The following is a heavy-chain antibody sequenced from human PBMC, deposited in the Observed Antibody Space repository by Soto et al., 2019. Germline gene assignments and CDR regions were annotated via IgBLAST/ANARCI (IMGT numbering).Heavy chain of an antibody. CDR3: ERDQRHYAILTGYSGYFDY. Sequence: QVQLQESGPGLVKPSQTLSLTCTVSGGSISSGGYYWSWIRQHPGKGLEWIGYIYDSGSTYYNPSLKSRVSISGDMSRHHFSLILISVTAAATAVYYYERDQRHYAILTGYSGYFDYWGQGTLVTVSS. CDR1: GGSISSGGYY. J-gene: IGHJ4*02. V-gene: IGHV4-31*03. CDR2: IYDSGST. D-gene: IGHD3-9*01.